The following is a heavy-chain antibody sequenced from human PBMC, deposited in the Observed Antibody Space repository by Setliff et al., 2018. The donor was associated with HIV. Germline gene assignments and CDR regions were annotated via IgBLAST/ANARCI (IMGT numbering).Heavy chain of an antibody. CDR2: VYYRGGV. Sequence: SETLSLTCTVSGGLINSHYWNWIRQAPGKGLEWIGCVYYRGGVTYNPSLSSRVTISVDTSKNQFSLSLSSVTAGDTAIYLCARTSRLHPFDYWGQGKLGTVS. CDR3: ARTSRLHPFDY. V-gene: IGHV4-59*08. D-gene: IGHD2-21*02. J-gene: IGHJ4*02. CDR1: GGLINSHY.